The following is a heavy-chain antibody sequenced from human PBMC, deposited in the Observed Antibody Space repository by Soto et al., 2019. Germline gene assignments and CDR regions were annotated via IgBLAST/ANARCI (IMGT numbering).Heavy chain of an antibody. CDR1: GDSISTFDYF. J-gene: IGHJ5*01. CDR2: IYKSATT. D-gene: IGHD2-15*01. CDR3: ARGRYCLTGRCFPNWFDS. Sequence: PSEPLSLTCSVSGDSISTFDYFWALVRQPPGQALEYIGYIYKSATTYYNPSFESRVAISLDTSKSQFSLNVTSLTAADTAVYFCARGRYCLTGRCFPNWFDSWGQGTLVTVSS. V-gene: IGHV4-30-4*01.